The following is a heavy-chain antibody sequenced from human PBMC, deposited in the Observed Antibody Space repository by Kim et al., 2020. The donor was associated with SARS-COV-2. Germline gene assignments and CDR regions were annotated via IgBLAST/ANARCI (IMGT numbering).Heavy chain of an antibody. J-gene: IGHJ4*02. CDR1: GFSFNNYW. Sequence: GGSLRLSCAASGFSFNNYWMHWVRQAPGKGLVWVSRINTEGSRTNYADFVKGRFTISRDNAKNTMYLQMNSLRAEDTGVYYCAIWEQGVTIFGALNPVRTDYWGLGTLVTVSS. D-gene: IGHD3-3*01. V-gene: IGHV3-74*01. CDR3: AIWEQGVTIFGALNPVRTDY. CDR2: INTEGSRT.